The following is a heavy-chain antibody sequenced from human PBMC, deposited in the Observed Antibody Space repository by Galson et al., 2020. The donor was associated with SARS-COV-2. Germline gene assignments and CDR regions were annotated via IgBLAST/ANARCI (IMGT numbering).Heavy chain of an antibody. CDR2: ISYDGSNK. D-gene: IGHD5-12*01. CDR3: AKDAMATTHYYYYGMDV. Sequence: GGSLRLSCAASGFTFSSYGMHWVRQAPGKGLEWVAVISYDGSNKYYADSVKGRFTISRDNSKNTLYLQMNSLRAEDTAVYYCAKDAMATTHYYYYGMDVWGQGTTVTVSS. V-gene: IGHV3-30*18. CDR1: GFTFSSYG. J-gene: IGHJ6*02.